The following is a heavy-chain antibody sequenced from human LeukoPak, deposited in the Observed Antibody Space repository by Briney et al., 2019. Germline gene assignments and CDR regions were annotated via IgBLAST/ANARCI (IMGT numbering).Heavy chain of an antibody. J-gene: IGHJ3*02. CDR1: GFTFSIYA. CDR2: ISGSGGST. V-gene: IGHV3-23*01. CDR3: AKGLAAAGTLDAFDI. Sequence: PGGSLRLSCAASGFTFSIYAMSWVRQAPGKGLEWVSAISGSGGSTYYADSVKGRFTISRDNSKNTLYLQMNSLRAEDTAVYYCAKGLAAAGTLDAFDIWGQGTMVTVSS. D-gene: IGHD6-13*01.